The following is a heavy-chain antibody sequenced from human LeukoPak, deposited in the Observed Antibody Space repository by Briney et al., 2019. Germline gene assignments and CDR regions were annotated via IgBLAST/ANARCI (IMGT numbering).Heavy chain of an antibody. V-gene: IGHV3-48*03. D-gene: IGHD6-19*01. CDR3: ARDIAVAGSTINWFDP. J-gene: IGHJ5*02. CDR2: ISSSGSTI. CDR1: GFTFSSYE. Sequence: GGSLRLSCAASGFTFSSYEMNWVRQAPGKGLEWVSYISSSGSTIYYADSVKGRFTISRDNAKNSLYLQMNSLRAEDTAVYYCARDIAVAGSTINWFDPWGQGTLVTVSS.